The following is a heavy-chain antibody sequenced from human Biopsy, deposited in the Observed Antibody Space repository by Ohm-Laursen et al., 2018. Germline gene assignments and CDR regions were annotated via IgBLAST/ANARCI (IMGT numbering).Heavy chain of an antibody. J-gene: IGHJ4*02. Sequence: GTLSLTCSVSGTSIITYSWSWIRQPAGKGLEWIGRIYVSGSTNHNPSLKSRVTMSLDTSESRFSLELASVTAADTAVYYCARDSPSYADYPLDSWGPGILVTVS. CDR1: GTSIITYS. V-gene: IGHV4-4*07. D-gene: IGHD4-17*01. CDR3: ARDSPSYADYPLDS. CDR2: IYVSGST.